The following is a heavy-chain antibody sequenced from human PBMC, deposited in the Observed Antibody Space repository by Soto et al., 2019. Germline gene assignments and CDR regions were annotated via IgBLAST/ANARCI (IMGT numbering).Heavy chain of an antibody. J-gene: IGHJ4*02. CDR2: IYHSGST. V-gene: IGHV4-30-2*01. CDR3: ARGFTAAGVFDY. Sequence: SETLSLTCAVSGGSISSGGYSWSWIRQPPGKGLEWIGYIYHSGSTYYNPSLKSRVTISVDRSKNQFSLKLSSVTAADTAVYYCARGFTAAGVFDYWGQGTLVTVSS. CDR1: GGSISSGGYS. D-gene: IGHD6-13*01.